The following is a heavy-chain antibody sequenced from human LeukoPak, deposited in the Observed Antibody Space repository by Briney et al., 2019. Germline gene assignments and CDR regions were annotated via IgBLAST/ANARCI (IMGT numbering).Heavy chain of an antibody. CDR2: INPIGGST. J-gene: IGHJ3*02. D-gene: IGHD3-16*01. CDR1: GYTFTSYY. CDR3: ARASGPMITCGGVKKETGIYAFDI. Sequence: ASVKVSCKASGYTFTSYYMHWVRQAPGQELEWMGIINPIGGSTSYTQKFQGRVTMTRDMSTSTVYMELSSLRSEDTAVYYCARASGPMITCGGVKKETGIYAFDIWGQGTMVTVSS. V-gene: IGHV1-46*01.